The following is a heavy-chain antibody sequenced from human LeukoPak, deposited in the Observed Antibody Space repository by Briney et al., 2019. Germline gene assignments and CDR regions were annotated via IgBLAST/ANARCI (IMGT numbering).Heavy chain of an antibody. D-gene: IGHD3-10*01. CDR3: AVGVLWFGDFALSGVKD. J-gene: IGHJ4*02. CDR1: GGTFSSYA. CDR2: IIPILGIA. Sequence: SVKVSCKASGGTFSSYAISWVRQAPGQGLEWMGRIIPILGIANYAQKFQGRVTITADKSTSTAYMELSSLRSEDTAVYYCAVGVLWFGDFALSGVKDWGQGTLVTVSS. V-gene: IGHV1-69*04.